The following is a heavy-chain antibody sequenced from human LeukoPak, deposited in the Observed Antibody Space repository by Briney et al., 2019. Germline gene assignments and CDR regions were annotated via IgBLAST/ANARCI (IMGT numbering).Heavy chain of an antibody. J-gene: IGHJ4*02. CDR2: IWYDGSNK. CDR3: ASSPSSGYYQSYIGY. V-gene: IGHV3-33*01. Sequence: PGGSLRLSCAASGFTFSSYGMHWVRQAPGKGVEWVAVIWYDGSNKYYADSVKGRFTISRDNSKNTLYLQMNSLRAEDTAVYYCASSPSSGYYQSYIGYWGQGTLVTVSS. CDR1: GFTFSSYG. D-gene: IGHD3-22*01.